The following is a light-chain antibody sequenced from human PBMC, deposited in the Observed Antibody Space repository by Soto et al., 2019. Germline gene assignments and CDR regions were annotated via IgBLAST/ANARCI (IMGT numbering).Light chain of an antibody. CDR1: SSDIGGYSS. V-gene: IGLV2-8*01. Sequence: QSALTQPPSASGSPGQSVTISCTGTSSDIGGYSSVSWYQQHPGKAPRLMIYEVNKRPSGVPDRFSGSKSGYTASLTVSGHQTEDEAFYYCSSSAGIYHYLVFGGGTQLTVL. CDR3: SSSAGIYHYLV. J-gene: IGLJ3*02. CDR2: EVN.